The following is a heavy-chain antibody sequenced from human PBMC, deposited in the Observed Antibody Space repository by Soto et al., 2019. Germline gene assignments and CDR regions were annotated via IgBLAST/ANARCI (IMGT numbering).Heavy chain of an antibody. J-gene: IGHJ4*02. D-gene: IGHD5-18*01. V-gene: IGHV6-1*01. Sequence: SQTLSLTCAISGDSVSSNSAAWNWIRQSPSRGLEWLGRTYYRSKWYNDYAVSVKSRITINPDTSKNQFSLQLNSVTPEDTAVYYCARAGDADTAMVYYFDYWGQGTLVTVSS. CDR2: TYYRSKWYN. CDR1: GDSVSSNSAA. CDR3: ARAGDADTAMVYYFDY.